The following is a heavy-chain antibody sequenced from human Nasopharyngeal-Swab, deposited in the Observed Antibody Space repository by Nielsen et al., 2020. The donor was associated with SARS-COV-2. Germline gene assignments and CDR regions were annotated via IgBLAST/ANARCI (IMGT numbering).Heavy chain of an antibody. CDR3: VAAVSGTSRTYYDY. CDR2: TNQDGTER. D-gene: IGHD3-22*01. CDR1: GFTFSSYA. Sequence: GESLKISCAASGFTFSSYAMSWVRQAPGKGLEWVANTNQDGTERYYVDSVKGRFTISRDNGQSLLYLQMNSLRAEDTAIYFCVAAVSGTSRTYYDYWGQGSLVTVSS. V-gene: IGHV3-7*03. J-gene: IGHJ4*02.